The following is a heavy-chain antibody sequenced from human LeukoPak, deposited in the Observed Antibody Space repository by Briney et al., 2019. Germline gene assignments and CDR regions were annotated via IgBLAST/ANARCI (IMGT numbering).Heavy chain of an antibody. D-gene: IGHD2/OR15-2a*01. Sequence: SETLSLTCTVSGGSISSYYWSWIRQPPGKGLEWIGYIYYSGSTNYNPSLKSRVTISVDTSKNQFSLKLSSVTATDTAVYYCARDFLGADGVFDYWGQGTLVTVSS. CDR3: ARDFLGADGVFDY. J-gene: IGHJ4*02. V-gene: IGHV4-59*01. CDR1: GGSISSYY. CDR2: IYYSGST.